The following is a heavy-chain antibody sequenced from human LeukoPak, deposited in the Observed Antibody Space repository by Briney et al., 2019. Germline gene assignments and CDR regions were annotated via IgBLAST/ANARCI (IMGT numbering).Heavy chain of an antibody. J-gene: IGHJ4*02. CDR3: ANNRD. CDR1: GFTFSSYA. V-gene: IGHV3-30-3*01. CDR2: ISYDGSNK. D-gene: IGHD3-10*01. Sequence: GGSLRLSCAASGFTFSSYAMHWVRQAPGKGLEWVAVISYDGSNKYYADSVKGRFTVSRDNSKNTLYLQMNSLRAEDTAVYYCANNRDWGQGTLVTVSS.